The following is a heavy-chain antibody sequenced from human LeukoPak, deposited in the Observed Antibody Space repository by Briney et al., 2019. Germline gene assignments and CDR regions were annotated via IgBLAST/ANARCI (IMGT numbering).Heavy chain of an antibody. V-gene: IGHV3-33*06. CDR3: AKDRGSLGTYFDY. Sequence: GGSLRLSCAASGSTFSSYGMHWVRQAPGKGLEWVAVIWYDGSNKYYADSVKGRFTISRDNSKNTLYLQMSSLRAEDTAVYYCAKDRGSLGTYFDYWGQGTLVTVSS. D-gene: IGHD1-26*01. J-gene: IGHJ4*02. CDR2: IWYDGSNK. CDR1: GSTFSSYG.